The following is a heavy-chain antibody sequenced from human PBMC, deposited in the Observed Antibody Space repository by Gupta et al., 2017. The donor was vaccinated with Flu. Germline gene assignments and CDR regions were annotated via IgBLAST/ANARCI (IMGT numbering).Heavy chain of an antibody. J-gene: IGHJ6*03. CDR3: ARSLGQGNFCYMDV. CDR1: GGSISTYY. D-gene: IGHD7-27*01. V-gene: IGHV4-59*01. CDR2: IYYSGSR. Sequence: QVQLQESGPGLVKPSETLSLTCTISGGSISTYYWSWIRQPPGKGLEWIGNIYYSGSRNYNPSLKSRVTISVDTSKNQFSLKLSSVTAADTAVYYCARSLGQGNFCYMDVWGKGTTVTVSS.